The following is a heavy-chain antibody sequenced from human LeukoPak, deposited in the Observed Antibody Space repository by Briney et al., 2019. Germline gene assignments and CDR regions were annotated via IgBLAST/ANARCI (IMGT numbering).Heavy chain of an antibody. CDR3: ARLSGRVVCSAGSCYIDS. CDR1: GYRFTSDW. D-gene: IGHD2-15*01. CDR2: IYPGDSDT. V-gene: IGHV5-51*01. Sequence: GESLKISCKGSGYRFTSDWIGWVRQMPGKGLEWMGIIYPGDSDTRHSPSFQGQVTISADKSVNTAYLQWSGLKASDTAMYYCARLSGRVVCSAGSCYIDSWGQGTLVTVSS. J-gene: IGHJ4*02.